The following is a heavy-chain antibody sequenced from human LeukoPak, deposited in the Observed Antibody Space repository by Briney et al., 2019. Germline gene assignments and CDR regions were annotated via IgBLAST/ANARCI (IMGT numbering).Heavy chain of an antibody. CDR2: INHSGST. CDR1: GGSFSGYY. Sequence: SETLSLTCAVYGGSFSGYYWSWIRQPPGKGLEWIGEINHSGSTNYNPSLKSRVTISVDTSKNQFSLKLSSVTAADTAVYYCARGLYYDSSGYTRPDGAFDIWGQGTMVTVSS. V-gene: IGHV4-34*01. J-gene: IGHJ3*02. D-gene: IGHD3-22*01. CDR3: ARGLYYDSSGYTRPDGAFDI.